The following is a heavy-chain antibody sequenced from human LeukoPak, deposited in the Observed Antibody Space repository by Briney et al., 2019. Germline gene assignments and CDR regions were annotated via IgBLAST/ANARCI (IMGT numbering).Heavy chain of an antibody. V-gene: IGHV3-23*01. CDR2: IGDSGSGG. Sequence: GGTLRLSSSASGFNFNYFAMSWIRQAPGKRLEWVSTIGDSGSGGSYADSVRGRFTISRDNSKNMVYLQMHSLRVDDSAVYYCSRIKYGGNSGYHFDYWGQGTLVTVSS. CDR1: GFNFNYFA. J-gene: IGHJ4*02. CDR3: SRIKYGGNSGYHFDY. D-gene: IGHD4-23*01.